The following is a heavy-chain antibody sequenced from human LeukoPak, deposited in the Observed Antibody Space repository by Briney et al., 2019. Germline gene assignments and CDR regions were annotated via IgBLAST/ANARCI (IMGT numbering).Heavy chain of an antibody. V-gene: IGHV4-39*07. CDR2: TYYSGST. CDR3: ARGFGYGSGSHYNVEIWFDP. J-gene: IGHJ5*02. Sequence: SETLSLTCTVSGGSISSSSYYWGWIRQPPGKGLEWIGRTYYSGSTYYNPSLKSRVTISVDTSKNQFSLKLSSVTAADTAVYYCARGFGYGSGSHYNVEIWFDPWGQGTQVTVPS. D-gene: IGHD3-10*01. CDR1: GGSISSSSYY.